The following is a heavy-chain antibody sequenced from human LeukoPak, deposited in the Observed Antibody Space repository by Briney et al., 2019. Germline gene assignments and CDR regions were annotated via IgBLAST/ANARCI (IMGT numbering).Heavy chain of an antibody. CDR3: AKALYYDSSGYSS. CDR2: IKQDGSEK. CDR1: GFTFSSYW. Sequence: PGGSLRLSCAASGFTFSSYWMSWVRQAPGKGLEWVANIKQDGSEKYYVDSVKGRFTISRDNSKNTLYLQMNSLRAEDTAVYYCAKALYYDSSGYSSWGQGTLVTVSS. J-gene: IGHJ4*02. D-gene: IGHD3-22*01. V-gene: IGHV3-7*03.